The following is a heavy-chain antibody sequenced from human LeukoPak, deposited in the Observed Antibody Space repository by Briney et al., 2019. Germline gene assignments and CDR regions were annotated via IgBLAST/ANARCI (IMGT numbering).Heavy chain of an antibody. CDR1: GFTVRSNS. Sequence: RGSLRLSCAASGFTVRSNSMTWVRQAPGRGLEWVSVLYCGGSTYYADSVSGRFTISRDESENTHFLQMTSLRVEDTALYYCARAREYCAGNECYEYFQDWGQGTLVIVS. CDR2: LYCGGST. CDR3: ARAREYCAGNECYEYFQD. D-gene: IGHD2-21*01. J-gene: IGHJ1*01. V-gene: IGHV3-53*01.